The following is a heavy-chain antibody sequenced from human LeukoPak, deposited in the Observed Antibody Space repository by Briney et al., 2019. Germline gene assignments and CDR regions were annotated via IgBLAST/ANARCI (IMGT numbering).Heavy chain of an antibody. CDR1: GFTFDTYA. Sequence: GGSLRLSCAASGFTFDTYAMHWVRQAPGEGLEWMAIIWYDGSKKEYADSVKGRFTVSRDNSKNTLDMQMNSLRAEDTAVYYCAKDSGYCSSTSCYAGDYWGQGTLVTVSS. J-gene: IGHJ4*02. V-gene: IGHV3-33*06. D-gene: IGHD2-2*01. CDR3: AKDSGYCSSTSCYAGDY. CDR2: IWYDGSKK.